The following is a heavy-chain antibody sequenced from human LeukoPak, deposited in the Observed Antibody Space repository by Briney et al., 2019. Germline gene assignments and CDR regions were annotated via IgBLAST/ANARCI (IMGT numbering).Heavy chain of an antibody. V-gene: IGHV3-74*01. D-gene: IGHD5-18*01. CDR1: GFTFSSFW. Sequence: GGSLRLSCAASGFTFSSFWMHWVRQAPGKGPVWVSRINTDGSNTIYADSVKGRFTISRDNAKNSLYLQMNSLRAEDTAVYYCARDLVQLWSKDYWGQGTLVTVSS. J-gene: IGHJ4*02. CDR2: INTDGSNT. CDR3: ARDLVQLWSKDY.